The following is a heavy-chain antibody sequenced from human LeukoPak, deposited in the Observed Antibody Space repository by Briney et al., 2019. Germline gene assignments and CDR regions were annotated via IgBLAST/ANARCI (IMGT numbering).Heavy chain of an antibody. Sequence: GASVKVSCKASGYTLTTYGISWVRQAPGQGLEWLGRINPKTGGSNYAQNFQGRVTMTSDTSTTTAYMELSSLNSDDTAVYYCATLVSGINYWGQGTLVTVSS. CDR3: ATLVSGINY. CDR1: GYTLTTYG. CDR2: INPKTGGS. J-gene: IGHJ4*02. V-gene: IGHV1-2*06. D-gene: IGHD1-20*01.